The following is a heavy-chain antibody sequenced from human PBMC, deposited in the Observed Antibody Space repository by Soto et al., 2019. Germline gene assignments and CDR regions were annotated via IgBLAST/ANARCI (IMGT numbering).Heavy chain of an antibody. J-gene: IGHJ4*02. D-gene: IGHD6-19*01. Sequence: SLTCAISGDSVSSNSAAWNWIRQSPSRGLEWLGRTYYRSKWHNDYAVSVKSRIIIKPDTSKNQFSLQLTSVTPEDTAVYYCAGQHQWLDSWGQGTLVTVSS. CDR3: AGQHQWLDS. CDR2: TYYRSKWHN. V-gene: IGHV6-1*01. CDR1: GDSVSSNSAA.